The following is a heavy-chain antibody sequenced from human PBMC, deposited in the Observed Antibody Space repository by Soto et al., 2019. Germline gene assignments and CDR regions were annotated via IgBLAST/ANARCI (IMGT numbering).Heavy chain of an antibody. Sequence: QVQLVQSGAEVKKPGASVKVSCKASGYTFTSYGISWVRQAPGQGLEWMGWISAYNGNTNNAQKLQGRVTMTTDTPTSTAYMQMSSLRSDDTDVYYCARRSGPPRPPDPYCGGDCYFGHLWGRGTLVTVSS. CDR3: ARRSGPPRPPDPYCGGDCYFGHL. J-gene: IGHJ2*01. CDR1: GYTFTSYG. CDR2: ISAYNGNT. D-gene: IGHD2-21*01. V-gene: IGHV1-18*01.